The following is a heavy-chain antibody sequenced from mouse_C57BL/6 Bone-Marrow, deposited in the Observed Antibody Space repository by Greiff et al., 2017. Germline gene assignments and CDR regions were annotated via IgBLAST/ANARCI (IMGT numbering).Heavy chain of an antibody. V-gene: IGHV1-64*01. CDR3: ARDYYYAMDY. CDR1: GYTFTSYW. D-gene: IGHD2-4*01. CDR2: IHPNSGST. J-gene: IGHJ4*01. Sequence: VQLQQPGAELVKPGASVKLSCKASGYTFTSYWMHWVKQRPGQGLEWIGMIHPNSGSTNYNEKFKSKDTLTVDKSSSTAYMQLSSLTSEDSAVYYCARDYYYAMDYWGQGTSVTVSS.